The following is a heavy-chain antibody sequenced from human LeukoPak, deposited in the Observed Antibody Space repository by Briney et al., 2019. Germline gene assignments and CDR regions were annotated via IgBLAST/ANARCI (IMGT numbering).Heavy chain of an antibody. V-gene: IGHV1-8*03. CDR3: ARGRSGLGDYYYYYYMDV. Sequence: AAVKVSCKASGYTFTSYDINCVRQATGQGLEWMGWMNPNSGNTGYAQKFQGRVTITRNTSISTAYMELSSLRSEDTAVYYCARGRSGLGDYYYYYYMDVWGKGTTVTVSS. CDR2: MNPNSGNT. CDR1: GYTFTSYD. D-gene: IGHD1-14*01. J-gene: IGHJ6*03.